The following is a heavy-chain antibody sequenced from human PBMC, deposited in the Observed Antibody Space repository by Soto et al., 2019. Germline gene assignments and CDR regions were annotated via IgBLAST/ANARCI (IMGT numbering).Heavy chain of an antibody. CDR1: GYTFTSYG. CDR2: ISAYNGNT. D-gene: IGHD6-13*01. J-gene: IGHJ4*02. Sequence: GASVKVSCKASGYTFTSYGISWVRQAPGQGLEWMGWISAYNGNTNYAQKLQGRVTMTTDTSTSTDYMELRSLRSDDTAVYYGGRDSRASWSDYRGQGTLVTVSS. CDR3: GRDSRASWSDY. V-gene: IGHV1-18*01.